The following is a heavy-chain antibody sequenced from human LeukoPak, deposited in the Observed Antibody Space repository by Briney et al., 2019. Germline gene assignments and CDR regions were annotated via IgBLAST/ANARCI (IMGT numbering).Heavy chain of an antibody. Sequence: AQTRSLTCTVSGGSFSDYYWTWIWQSPGKGLEWIGYSGSTNYNPSLKSRVTISVDTSKRHLSLTLSSVTEADTAVYYCARTRRHYYGSGKNLTPWPAGLDVWGQGTTVIVS. J-gene: IGHJ6*02. CDR2: SGST. D-gene: IGHD3-10*01. CDR3: ARTRRHYYGSGKNLTPWPAGLDV. CDR1: GGSFSDYY. V-gene: IGHV4-59*01.